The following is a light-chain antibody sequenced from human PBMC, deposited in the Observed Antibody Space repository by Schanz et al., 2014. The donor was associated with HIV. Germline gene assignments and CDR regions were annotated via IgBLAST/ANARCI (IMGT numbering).Light chain of an antibody. CDR1: QTISIS. J-gene: IGKJ2*01. CDR3: QQSYSATPYT. Sequence: DIQVTQSPSSLSASVGDRVTITCRASQTISISLNWYQQKPGKAPQLLIYDASLLHTGVPSRFSGSGSGTHFTLTITGLQFEDFATYYCQQSYSATPYTFGQGTKLEIK. CDR2: DAS. V-gene: IGKV1-39*01.